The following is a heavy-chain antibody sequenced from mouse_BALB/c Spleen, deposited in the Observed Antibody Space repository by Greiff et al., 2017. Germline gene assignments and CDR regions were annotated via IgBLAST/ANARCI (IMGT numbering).Heavy chain of an antibody. V-gene: IGHV1-5*01. J-gene: IGHJ3*01. CDR2: IYPGNSDT. Sequence: EVQLQQSGTVLARPGASVKMSCKASGYTFTSYWMHWVKQRPGQGLEWIGAIYPGNSDTSYNQKFKGKAKLTAVTSTSTAYMELSSLTNEDSAVYYCTRFYYGNRWFAYWGQGTLVTVSA. CDR1: GYTFTSYW. D-gene: IGHD2-1*01. CDR3: TRFYYGNRWFAY.